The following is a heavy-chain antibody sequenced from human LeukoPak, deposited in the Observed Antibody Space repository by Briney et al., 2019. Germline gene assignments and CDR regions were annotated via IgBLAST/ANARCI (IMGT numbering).Heavy chain of an antibody. Sequence: PGGSLRLSCAASGFTFSSYAMHWVRQAPGKGLEYVSAISSNGGSTYYANSVKGRFTISRDNSKNTLYLQMGSLRAEDMAVYYCARDSGGYGDPRYYYYMDVWGKGTTVTISS. CDR1: GFTFSSYA. CDR2: ISSNGGST. J-gene: IGHJ6*03. V-gene: IGHV3-64*01. CDR3: ARDSGGYGDPRYYYYMDV. D-gene: IGHD4-17*01.